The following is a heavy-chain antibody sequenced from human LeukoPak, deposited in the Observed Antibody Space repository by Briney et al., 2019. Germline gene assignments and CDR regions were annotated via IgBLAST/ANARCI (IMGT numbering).Heavy chain of an antibody. D-gene: IGHD6-13*01. J-gene: IGHJ4*02. CDR3: AATYSSSWYYFDY. CDR1: GFTFSSYA. CDR2: ISGSGGST. Sequence: QPGGSLRLSCAASGFTFSSYAMSWVRQAPGKGLEWVSAISGSGGSTYYADSVKGRFTISRDDSKNTLYLQMNSLRAEDTAVYYCAATYSSSWYYFDYWGQGTLVTVSS. V-gene: IGHV3-23*01.